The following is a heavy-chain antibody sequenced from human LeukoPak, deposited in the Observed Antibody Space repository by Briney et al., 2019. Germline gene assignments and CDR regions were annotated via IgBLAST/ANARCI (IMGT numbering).Heavy chain of an antibody. D-gene: IGHD3-22*01. Sequence: GESLKISCKGSGYSFTSYWIGWVRQMPAKGLEWMGIIYPGDSDTRYSPSFQGQVTISADKSISTAYLQWSSLKASDTAMYYCARQYYAYYDSSGYYIDYWGQGTLVTVSS. CDR2: IYPGDSDT. V-gene: IGHV5-51*01. J-gene: IGHJ4*02. CDR1: GYSFTSYW. CDR3: ARQYYAYYDSSGYYIDY.